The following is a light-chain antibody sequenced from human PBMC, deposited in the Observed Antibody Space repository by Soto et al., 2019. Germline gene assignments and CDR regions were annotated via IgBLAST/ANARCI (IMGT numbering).Light chain of an antibody. CDR1: QRLSPNIY. V-gene: IGKV3-20*01. Sequence: TQSPGTLSLSPGERAALACRASQRLSPNIYLAGHQQKPGHAPRLPIYGASSRATGIPNRFSGSGSGTDFTLTISRLEPEEFATYYCQQYNSYSLTFGGGNKVEIK. CDR3: QQYNSYSLT. CDR2: GAS. J-gene: IGKJ4*01.